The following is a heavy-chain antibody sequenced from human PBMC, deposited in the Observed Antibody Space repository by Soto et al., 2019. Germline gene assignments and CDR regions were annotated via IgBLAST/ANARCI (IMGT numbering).Heavy chain of an antibody. CDR1: GGSISSSSYY. CDR2: IYYSGST. CDR3: ARLLSSSYFVFGIDP. V-gene: IGHV4-39*01. D-gene: IGHD6-6*01. J-gene: IGHJ5*02. Sequence: SSETLSLTCTVSGGSISSSSYYWGGFRKPPGKGLEWIGSIYYSGSTYYNPSLKSRVTISVDTSKNQFSLKLSSVTAADTAVYYCARLLSSSYFVFGIDPWGQGTLVTVSS.